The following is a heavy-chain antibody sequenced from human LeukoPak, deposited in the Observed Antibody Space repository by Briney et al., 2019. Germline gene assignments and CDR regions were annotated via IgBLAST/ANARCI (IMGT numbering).Heavy chain of an antibody. Sequence: GGSLRLSCAASGFTFSSYAMSWVRQAPGKGLEWISAISGSGGSTYYADSVKGRFTISRDNSKNTLYLQMNSLRAEDTAVYYCARDQLNDYGDQSDSDYWGQGTLVTVSS. J-gene: IGHJ4*02. CDR2: ISGSGGST. CDR3: ARDQLNDYGDQSDSDY. V-gene: IGHV3-23*01. CDR1: GFTFSSYA. D-gene: IGHD4-17*01.